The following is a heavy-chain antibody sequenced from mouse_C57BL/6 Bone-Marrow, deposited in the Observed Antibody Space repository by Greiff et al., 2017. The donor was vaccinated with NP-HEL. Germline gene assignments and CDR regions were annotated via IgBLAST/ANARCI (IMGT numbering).Heavy chain of an antibody. CDR2: ISSGSSTI. V-gene: IGHV5-17*01. D-gene: IGHD1-1*01. CDR3: ARGTVVATGNAMDY. CDR1: GFTFSDYG. Sequence: EVQGVESGGGLVKPGGSLKLSCAASGFTFSDYGMHWVRQAPEKGLEWVAYISSGSSTIYYADTVKGRFTISRDNAKNTLFLQMTSLRSEDTAMYYCARGTVVATGNAMDYWGQGTSVTVSS. J-gene: IGHJ4*01.